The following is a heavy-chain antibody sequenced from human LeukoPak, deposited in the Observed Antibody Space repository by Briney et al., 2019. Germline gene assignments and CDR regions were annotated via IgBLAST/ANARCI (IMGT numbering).Heavy chain of an antibody. CDR2: INHSGST. CDR3: ARSLLWPTGTFDI. V-gene: IGHV4-34*01. Sequence: SETLSLTCAVSGGSLSGYYWIWIRQPPGKGLEWIGEINHSGSTTYNPSLKSRVALSVDTSRNQVSLKLTSLTAADTAVYFCARSLLWPTGTFDIWGQGTMVAVSS. D-gene: IGHD2-8*02. J-gene: IGHJ3*02. CDR1: GGSLSGYY.